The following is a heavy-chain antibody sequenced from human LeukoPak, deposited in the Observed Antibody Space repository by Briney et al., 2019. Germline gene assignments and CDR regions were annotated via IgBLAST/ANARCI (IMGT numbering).Heavy chain of an antibody. CDR3: AREEVSGCYDY. CDR1: RYTFTGHN. V-gene: IGHV1-2*02. CDR2: INPNSGGT. J-gene: IGHJ4*02. Sequence: PSVKVSCKASRYTFTGHNMHSVRHAPGQGLEWMGWINPNSGGTNHAQNFQGRVTMTRDTSISTVYMQRSRLRSEDTAVYYCAREEVSGCYDYWGQGTMVNVSS. D-gene: IGHD6-19*01.